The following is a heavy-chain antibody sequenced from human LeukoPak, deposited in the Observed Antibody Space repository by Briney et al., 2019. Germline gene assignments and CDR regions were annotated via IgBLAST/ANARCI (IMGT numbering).Heavy chain of an antibody. V-gene: IGHV5-51*01. D-gene: IGHD3-22*01. Sequence: GESLKISCKGSGYSFTSYWIGWVRQMPGKGLEWMGIIYPGDSDTRYSPSFQSQVTTSADKSNSTAYLQWSSLKASDTAMYYCARHFGSGYYYEVVDYWGQGTLVTVSS. CDR1: GYSFTSYW. CDR2: IYPGDSDT. CDR3: ARHFGSGYYYEVVDY. J-gene: IGHJ4*02.